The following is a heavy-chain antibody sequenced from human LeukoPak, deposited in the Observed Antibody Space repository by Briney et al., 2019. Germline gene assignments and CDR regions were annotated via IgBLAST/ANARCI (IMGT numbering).Heavy chain of an antibody. CDR1: GFTFSNYW. J-gene: IGHJ3*02. D-gene: IGHD4-17*01. Sequence: GGSLRLSCAASGFTFSNYWMHWVRQVPGKGLVWVSRINDDGSATFYADSVKGRFTISRDNAKNSLYLQMNSLRAEDTAVYYCARSSTATTWDAFDIWGQGTMVTVSS. CDR3: ARSSTATTWDAFDI. V-gene: IGHV3-74*01. CDR2: INDDGSAT.